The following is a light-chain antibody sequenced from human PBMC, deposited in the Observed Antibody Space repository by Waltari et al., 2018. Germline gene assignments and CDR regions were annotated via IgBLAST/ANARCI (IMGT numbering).Light chain of an antibody. CDR3: CSFGGGYPVV. Sequence: QSALTQPRSVSGSPGQSVTIPCTGTSSDVGASVHVSRSQQPPGKAPKFMIYDVNKPPAGVPDRFSGSKSGNTASLTISGLQAEDEADYYCCSFGGGYPVVFGGGTTLTVL. CDR1: SSDVGASVH. J-gene: IGLJ3*02. V-gene: IGLV2-11*01. CDR2: DVN.